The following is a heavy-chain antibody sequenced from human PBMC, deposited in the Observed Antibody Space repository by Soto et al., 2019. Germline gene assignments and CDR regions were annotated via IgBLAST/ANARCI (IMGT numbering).Heavy chain of an antibody. CDR3: ARDHSRTYGSGYYPGSY. D-gene: IGHD6-19*01. CDR1: GFTFSSYW. Sequence: EVQLVESGGGLVQPGGSLRLSCAASGFTFSSYWMSWVRQAPWKGLEWVANIKQDGSEKYYVDSVKGRFTASRDNAENSLYLQMNSLRAEDTAVYYCARDHSRTYGSGYYPGSYLGQGTLVTVSS. CDR2: IKQDGSEK. J-gene: IGHJ4*02. V-gene: IGHV3-7*01.